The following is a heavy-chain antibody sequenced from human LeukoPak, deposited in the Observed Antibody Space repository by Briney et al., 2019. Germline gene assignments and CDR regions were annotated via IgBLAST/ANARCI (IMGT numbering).Heavy chain of an antibody. CDR2: ISHSGGST. D-gene: IGHD2-2*01. CDR3: ARGTDSTLFDY. J-gene: IGHJ4*02. CDR1: GFTFSTYG. Sequence: GGTLRLSSVASGFTFSTYGMSWVRQAPGKGLEWVSAISHSGGSTYYADSVKGRFTISRDNARNSLYLQMNSLRAEDTAVYYCARGTDSTLFDYWGQGTLVIVSS. V-gene: IGHV3-23*01.